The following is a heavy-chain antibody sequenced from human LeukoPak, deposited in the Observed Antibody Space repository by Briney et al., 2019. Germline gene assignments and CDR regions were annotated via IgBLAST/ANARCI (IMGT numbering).Heavy chain of an antibody. J-gene: IGHJ4*02. V-gene: IGHV4-59*12. D-gene: IGHD1-26*01. CDR2: IYYSGST. CDR1: GGSISSYY. Sequence: PSETLSFTCTVSGGSISSYYWSWIRRPPGKGLEWIWYIYYSGSTNYNPSLKSRVTISVDTSKNQFSLKLSSVTAADAAVYYCARDRRSYYGDYFDYWGQGTLVTVSS. CDR3: ARDRRSYYGDYFDY.